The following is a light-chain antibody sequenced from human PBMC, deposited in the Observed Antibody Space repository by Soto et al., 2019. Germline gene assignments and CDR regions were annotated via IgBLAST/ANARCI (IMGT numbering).Light chain of an antibody. CDR1: QSVRSN. V-gene: IGKV3-15*01. CDR2: DAS. J-gene: IGKJ4*01. Sequence: ERVLTQSPATLSVSPGERATLSCRASQSVRSNLAWYQQKPGQAPRLLIFDASTRATNIPARFTGSGSGTEFTLTISSLQSEDFAVYYCQQYINWPPPTFGGGTKVDIK. CDR3: QQYINWPPPT.